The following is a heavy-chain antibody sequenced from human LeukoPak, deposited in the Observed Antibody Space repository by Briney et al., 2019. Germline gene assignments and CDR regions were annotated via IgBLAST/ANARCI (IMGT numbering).Heavy chain of an antibody. V-gene: IGHV1-69*04. CDR1: GGPFSSYA. CDR2: IIPILGIA. Sequence: WASVKVSCKASGGPFSSYAISWVRQAPGQGLGWMGRIIPILGIANYAQKFKGRVTITADKSTSTAYMELSSLRSEDTAVYYCARDVREPEGVWGQGTTVTVSS. CDR3: ARDVREPEGV. J-gene: IGHJ6*02. D-gene: IGHD1-14*01.